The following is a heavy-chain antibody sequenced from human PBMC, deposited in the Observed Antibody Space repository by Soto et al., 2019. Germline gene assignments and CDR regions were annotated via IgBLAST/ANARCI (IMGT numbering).Heavy chain of an antibody. CDR2: INHRGDRS. Sequence: LRLSCAASGFTFSSYAMTWVRQAPGKGLEWVSIINHRGDRSYYADSVKGRFTIPRDNSKNTLDLQMNSLRAEDTALYYCAKDISWEVPRYHFDSWGQGTLVTVSS. CDR1: GFTFSSYA. CDR3: AKDISWEVPRYHFDS. D-gene: IGHD1-26*01. V-gene: IGHV3-23*01. J-gene: IGHJ4*02.